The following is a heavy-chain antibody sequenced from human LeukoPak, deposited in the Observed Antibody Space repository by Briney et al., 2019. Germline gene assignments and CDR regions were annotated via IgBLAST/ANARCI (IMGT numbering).Heavy chain of an antibody. J-gene: IGHJ4*02. CDR2: IYPGDSDT. Sequence: GESLKISXKGSGYSFTSYWIGWVRQMPGKGLEWMGIIYPGDSDTIYSPSFQGQVTISADKSISTAYLQWSSLKASDTAMYYCARGWGKDIVVVPADLFDYWGQGTLVTVSS. CDR3: ARGWGKDIVVVPADLFDY. CDR1: GYSFTSYW. D-gene: IGHD2-2*01. V-gene: IGHV5-51*01.